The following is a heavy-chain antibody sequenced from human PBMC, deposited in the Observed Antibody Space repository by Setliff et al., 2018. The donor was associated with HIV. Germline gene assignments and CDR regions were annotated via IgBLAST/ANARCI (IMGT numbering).Heavy chain of an antibody. CDR3: ARDNKVAPLDF. J-gene: IGHJ4*02. V-gene: IGHV1-18*01. Sequence: ASVKVSCKASGYTFNSYGISWVRQAPGQGLEWMGWISVHNGNTNYAQSVQDRVTLTTDTSTSTAYMELRSLRSDDTAVYYCARDNKVAPLDFWGQGTLVTVSS. CDR2: ISVHNGNT. CDR1: GYTFNSYG. D-gene: IGHD5-12*01.